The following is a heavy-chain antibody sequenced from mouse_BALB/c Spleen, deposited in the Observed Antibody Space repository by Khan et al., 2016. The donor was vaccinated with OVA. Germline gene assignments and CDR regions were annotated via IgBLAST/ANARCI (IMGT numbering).Heavy chain of an antibody. Sequence: DLVRPGASVKLSCKASGYTFTSYWINWVKQRPGQGLDWIGRIPPGSGSTHFNELFKGKATLPVDPSSSSAYIQLSSLSYEDSAVFFCTRENYYGRTCYAMDYWGQGTSVTVSS. J-gene: IGHJ4*01. CDR1: GYTFTSYW. D-gene: IGHD1-1*01. CDR3: TRENYYGRTCYAMDY. V-gene: IGHV1S41*01. CDR2: IPPGSGST.